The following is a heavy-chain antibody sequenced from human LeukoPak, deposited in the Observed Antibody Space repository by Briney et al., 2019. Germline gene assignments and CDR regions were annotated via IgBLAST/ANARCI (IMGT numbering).Heavy chain of an antibody. D-gene: IGHD6-6*01. CDR1: GGSISSSGYY. CDR2: IYYSGST. Sequence: SETLSLTCTVSGGSISSSGYYWGWIRQPPGKGLEWIGSIYYSGSTYYNPSLKSRVTISVDTSKSQFSLKLSSVTAADTAVYYCASQAARRQYYFDYWGQGTLVTVSS. J-gene: IGHJ4*02. V-gene: IGHV4-39*07. CDR3: ASQAARRQYYFDY.